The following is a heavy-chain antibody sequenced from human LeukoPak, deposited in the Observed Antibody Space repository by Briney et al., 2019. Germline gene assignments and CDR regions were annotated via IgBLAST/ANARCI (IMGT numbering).Heavy chain of an antibody. CDR1: GFTFSIYA. CDR2: ISADGGST. D-gene: IGHD2-15*01. CDR3: AGYSYTRGFDH. V-gene: IGHV3-23*01. J-gene: IGHJ5*02. Sequence: GGSLRLSGVASGFTFSIYAMSWVRQAPGKGLEWVSTISADGGSTYYADSVRGRFIISRDNSKNTLYLQMNSLRVEDTAVYYCAGYSYTRGFDHWGQGALVIVSS.